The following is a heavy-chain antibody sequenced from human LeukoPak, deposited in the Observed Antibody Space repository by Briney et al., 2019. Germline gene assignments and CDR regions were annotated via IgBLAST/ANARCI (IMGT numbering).Heavy chain of an antibody. V-gene: IGHV3-23*01. Sequence: GGSLRLSCAASGFTFSSYAMTWVRQAPGKGLEWVSAISGSGAYTYYADSVKGRFTISRDNSKNTLYLQMNSLRAEDTAVYYCAKWLTEGGAFDIWGQGTMVTVSS. CDR3: AKWLTEGGAFDI. J-gene: IGHJ3*02. CDR2: ISGSGAYT. D-gene: IGHD2-21*02. CDR1: GFTFSSYA.